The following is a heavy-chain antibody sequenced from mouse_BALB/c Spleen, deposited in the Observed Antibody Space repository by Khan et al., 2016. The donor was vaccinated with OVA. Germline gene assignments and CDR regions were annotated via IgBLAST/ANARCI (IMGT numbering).Heavy chain of an antibody. CDR3: SRPPYCSYTLDH. CDR2: INTYTGKP. Sequence: QIQLVQSGPELKKPGETVKISCKASGYSFTNYGMNWVKQSPGKALKWMGWINTYTGKPTYADDFKGRFAFSLETSASTAYLQINHLKNDDTTTYFCSRPPYCSYTLDHGGQGTSVTVSA. V-gene: IGHV9-3-1*01. D-gene: IGHD2-10*01. CDR1: GYSFTNYG. J-gene: IGHJ4*01.